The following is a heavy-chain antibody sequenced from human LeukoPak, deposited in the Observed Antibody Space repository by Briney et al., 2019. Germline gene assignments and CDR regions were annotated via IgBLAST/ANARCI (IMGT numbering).Heavy chain of an antibody. V-gene: IGHV3-30*02. Sequence: PGGSLRLSCAASGFTLSSRGMHWAGHAPGKGLEWVAFIRYDGSNKYYADSVKGRFTISRDNSKNTLYLQMNSLRAEDTAVYYCAKDWGEVALVDNWGQGTLVTVSS. J-gene: IGHJ4*02. D-gene: IGHD5-12*01. CDR1: GFTLSSRG. CDR2: IRYDGSNK. CDR3: AKDWGEVALVDN.